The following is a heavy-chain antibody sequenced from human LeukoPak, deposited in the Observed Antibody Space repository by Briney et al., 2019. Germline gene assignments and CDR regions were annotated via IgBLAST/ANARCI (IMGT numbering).Heavy chain of an antibody. CDR2: IYTSGST. V-gene: IGHV4-61*02. CDR1: GGSISSGSYY. D-gene: IGHD7-27*01. Sequence: SETLSLTCTVSGGSISSGSYYWSWIRQPTGKGLEWIGRIYTSGSTNYNPSLKSRVTISVDTSKNQFSLKLSSVTAADTAVYYCARDPITGAQGRYFDLWGRGTLVTVSS. CDR3: ARDPITGAQGRYFDL. J-gene: IGHJ2*01.